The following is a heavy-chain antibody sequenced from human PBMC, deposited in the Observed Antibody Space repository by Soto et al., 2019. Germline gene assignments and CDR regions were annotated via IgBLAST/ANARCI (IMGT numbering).Heavy chain of an antibody. CDR2: ISRDGTNK. D-gene: IGHD3-10*01. V-gene: IGHV3-30*04. CDR1: GFTFSRYA. J-gene: IGHJ4*02. Sequence: QVQVVESGGGVVQPGRSLRLSCAASGFTFSRYAIHWVRQAPGNGLEGVAVISRDGTNKYYVDSVKGRFTISGTNSRNTLYLQMNSLRHEEAAVYYCARSRSGALADAFDFWGQGTMVTVSS. CDR3: ARSRSGALADAFDF.